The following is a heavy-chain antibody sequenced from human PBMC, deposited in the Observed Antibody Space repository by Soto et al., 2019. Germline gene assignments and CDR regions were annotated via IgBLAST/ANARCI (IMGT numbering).Heavy chain of an antibody. J-gene: IGHJ6*02. V-gene: IGHV3-49*04. Sequence: GGSLRLSCTVSGFTWGDYAMNWVRQAPGRGLEWVGFIRSKAYGGTAEYATSVKGRFTISRDDSKTIAYLQMNSLKTDDTAVFYCARSLLNGMDVWGQGTTVTVSS. CDR3: ARSLLNGMDV. D-gene: IGHD2-15*01. CDR2: IRSKAYGGTA. CDR1: GFTWGDYA.